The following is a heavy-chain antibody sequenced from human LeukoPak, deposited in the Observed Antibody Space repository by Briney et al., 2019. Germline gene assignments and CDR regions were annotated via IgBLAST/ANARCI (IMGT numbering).Heavy chain of an antibody. CDR3: ARALYCSGGSCYSTPFDY. V-gene: IGHV4-34*01. Sequence: KTSETLSLTCAVYGGSFSGYYWSWIRQPPGKGLEWIGEINHSGSTNYNPSLKSRVTISVDTSKNQFSLKLSSVTAADTAVYYCARALYCSGGSCYSTPFDYWGQGTLATVSS. J-gene: IGHJ4*02. CDR1: GGSFSGYY. D-gene: IGHD2-15*01. CDR2: INHSGST.